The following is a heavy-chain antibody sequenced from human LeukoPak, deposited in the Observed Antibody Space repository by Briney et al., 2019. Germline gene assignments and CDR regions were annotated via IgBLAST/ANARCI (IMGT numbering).Heavy chain of an antibody. D-gene: IGHD2-8*01. V-gene: IGHV3-21*01. CDR1: GFTFSSYS. J-gene: IGHJ4*02. CDR3: AREGSIVPHQDLDS. Sequence: GGSLRLSCVASGFTFSSYSMNWVRQAREKGLEWLSSINSRGSGEYYADSVKGRFTISRDNAKNSLYLQMNSLRVEDTAVYYCAREGSIVPHQDLDSWGQGSLATVSS. CDR2: INSRGSGE.